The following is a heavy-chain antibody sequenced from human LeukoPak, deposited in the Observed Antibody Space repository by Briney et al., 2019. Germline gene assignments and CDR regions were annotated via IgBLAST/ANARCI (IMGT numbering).Heavy chain of an antibody. CDR1: GFTFSSYW. J-gene: IGHJ4*02. CDR3: ARDRERVARDPSYFDY. V-gene: IGHV3-7*01. D-gene: IGHD3-10*01. CDR2: IKQDGSEK. Sequence: QAGGSLRLSCAASGFTFSSYWMSWVRQAPGKGLEWVANIKQDGSEKYYVDSVKGRFTISRDNAKNSLYLQMNSLRAEDTAVYYCARDRERVARDPSYFDYWGQGTLVTVSS.